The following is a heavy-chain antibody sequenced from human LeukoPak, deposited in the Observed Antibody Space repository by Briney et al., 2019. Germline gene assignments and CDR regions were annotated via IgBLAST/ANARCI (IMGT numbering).Heavy chain of an antibody. D-gene: IGHD6-13*01. CDR2: INPSGGST. Sequence: GASVKVSCKASGYTFTRYYMHWVRQAPGQGLEWMGIINPSGGSTSYAQKFQDRVTMSRDMSTSTVYMELSSLRFEDTAVYYCARAHSSSLGSDYWGQGTLVTVSS. V-gene: IGHV1-46*01. CDR1: GYTFTRYY. J-gene: IGHJ4*02. CDR3: ARAHSSSLGSDY.